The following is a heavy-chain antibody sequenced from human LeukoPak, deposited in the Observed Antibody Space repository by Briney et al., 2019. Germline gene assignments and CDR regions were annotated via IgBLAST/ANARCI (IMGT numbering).Heavy chain of an antibody. CDR2: INHSGST. CDR1: GGSFSGYY. J-gene: IGHJ5*02. V-gene: IGHV4-34*01. Sequence: PSETLSLTCAVYGGSFSGYYWSWIRQPPGKGLEWIGEINHSGSTNYNPSLKSRVTISVDTSKNQFSLKLSSVTAADTAVYYCARETKYYGILTGYYNWFDPWGQGTLVTVSS. D-gene: IGHD3-9*01. CDR3: ARETKYYGILTGYYNWFDP.